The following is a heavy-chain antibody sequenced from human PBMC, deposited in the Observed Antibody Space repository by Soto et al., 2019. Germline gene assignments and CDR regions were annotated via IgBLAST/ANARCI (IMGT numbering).Heavy chain of an antibody. CDR3: ARDPRDGYHSPLDY. CDR1: GFTFNSHW. Sequence: EVQLVESGGGLVQPGGSLRLSCVPSGFTFNSHWMHWVRQAPGKGLVWVSRINGDGSSTSYADSVRGRFTISRDNAKNTLYLQMNSLRAEDTAVYYCARDPRDGYHSPLDYWGQGTLVTVSS. D-gene: IGHD5-12*01. V-gene: IGHV3-74*01. CDR2: INGDGSST. J-gene: IGHJ4*02.